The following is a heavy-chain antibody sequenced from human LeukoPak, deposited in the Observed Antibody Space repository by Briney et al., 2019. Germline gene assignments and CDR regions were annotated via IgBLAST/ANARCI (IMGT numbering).Heavy chain of an antibody. CDR2: IIVGSGQT. Sequence: GTSVKVSCKASGFTLINSAVQWVRQARGQRLEWVGWIIVGSGQTRYAQKFQERVTITRDTSTSTAFLELSSLRSEDSAVYYCAAGDTLVRGVIIPFAPWGQGTLVTVSS. D-gene: IGHD3-10*01. CDR3: AAGDTLVRGVIIPFAP. CDR1: GFTLINSA. J-gene: IGHJ5*02. V-gene: IGHV1-58*01.